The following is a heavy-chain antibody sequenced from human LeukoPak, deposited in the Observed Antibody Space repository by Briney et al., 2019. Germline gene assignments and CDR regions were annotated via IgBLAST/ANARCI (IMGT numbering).Heavy chain of an antibody. CDR3: ARVTANDVSWFDP. CDR1: GYTLTDHY. CDR2: LNPKTGGT. Sequence: ASVNVSRKASGYTLTDHYIHWVRQAPGPGLEWMGWLNPKTGGTNYAQTFQGRVTMTRDTSISTAYMELSRLTSDDTAVYYCARVTANDVSWFDPWGQGTLVTVPS. D-gene: IGHD2-21*02. J-gene: IGHJ5*02. V-gene: IGHV1-2*02.